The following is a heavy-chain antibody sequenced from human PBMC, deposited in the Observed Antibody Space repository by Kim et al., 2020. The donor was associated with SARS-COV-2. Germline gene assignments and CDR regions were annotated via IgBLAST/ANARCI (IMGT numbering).Heavy chain of an antibody. CDR1: GYTFTSYA. D-gene: IGHD2-15*01. CDR2: INAGNGNT. V-gene: IGHV1-3*01. J-gene: IGHJ4*02. CDR3: ARLLSKVVVAEDY. Sequence: ASVKVSCKASGYTFTSYAMHWVRQAPGQRLEWMGWINAGNGNTKYSQKFQGRVTITRDTSASTAYMELSSLRSEDTAVYYCARLLSKVVVAEDYWGQGTLVTVSS.